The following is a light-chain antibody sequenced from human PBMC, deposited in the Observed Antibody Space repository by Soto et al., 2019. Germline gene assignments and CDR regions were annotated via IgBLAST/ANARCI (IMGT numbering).Light chain of an antibody. V-gene: IGKV3-11*01. CDR1: QSVSSD. J-gene: IGKJ2*01. CDR2: DAS. Sequence: EIVLTQSPATLPLSPGEIDTLSCRASQSVSSDLAWYQQKPGQAPRLLIYDASNRATGIPARFSGSGSGTDFTLTISSLEPEDFAVYYCQQRSNWPYTFGQGTKLEIK. CDR3: QQRSNWPYT.